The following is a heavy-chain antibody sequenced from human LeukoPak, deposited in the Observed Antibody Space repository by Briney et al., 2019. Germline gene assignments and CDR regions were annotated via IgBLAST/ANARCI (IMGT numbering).Heavy chain of an antibody. V-gene: IGHV3-21*01. Sequence: GGSLRLSCAASGFTFSNYNMNWARQAPGKGLEWVSSISSSSSYIYYADSVKGRFTISSDNAKNSLYLQLHSLRAEDSAVLYCARDLMGWDLHYFDYWGQGTLVTVSS. CDR3: ARDLMGWDLHYFDY. CDR1: GFTFSNYN. J-gene: IGHJ4*02. D-gene: IGHD1-26*01. CDR2: ISSSSSYI.